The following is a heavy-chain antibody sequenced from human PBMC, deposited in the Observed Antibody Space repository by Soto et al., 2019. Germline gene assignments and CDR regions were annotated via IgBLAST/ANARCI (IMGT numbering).Heavy chain of an antibody. CDR1: GYTFTHYY. J-gene: IGHJ4*02. CDR3: ARDLAAGDY. V-gene: IGHV1-46*01. D-gene: IGHD6-13*01. CDR2: INPASGST. Sequence: QVQLVQSGAEVKKPGASVKLSCRTSGYTFTHYYIHWVRQAPGQGLEWLVIINPASGSTNYAQDFQGRVTLTMDTSTTTVYMELSGLRAEDTAIFYCARDLAAGDYWGQGTLVTVSS.